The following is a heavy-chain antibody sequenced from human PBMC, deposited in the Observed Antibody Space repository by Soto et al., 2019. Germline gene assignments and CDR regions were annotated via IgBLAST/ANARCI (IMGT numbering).Heavy chain of an antibody. Sequence: GGSLRLSCAASGFTFSSYGMHWVRQAPGKGLEWVAVIWYDGSNKYYADSVKGRFTISRDNSKNTLYLQMNSLRAEDTAVYYCASQTASSSGFDYWGQGTLVTVSS. J-gene: IGHJ4*02. CDR3: ASQTASSSGFDY. V-gene: IGHV3-33*01. CDR1: GFTFSSYG. D-gene: IGHD6-6*01. CDR2: IWYDGSNK.